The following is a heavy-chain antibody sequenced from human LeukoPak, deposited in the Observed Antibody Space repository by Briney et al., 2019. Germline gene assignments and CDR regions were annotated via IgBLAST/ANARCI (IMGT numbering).Heavy chain of an antibody. V-gene: IGHV3-30*03. CDR1: GFTFSSYG. CDR2: ISYDGSNK. D-gene: IGHD6-13*01. CDR3: ASGRHSSSWYLEFGY. J-gene: IGHJ4*02. Sequence: GRSLRLSCAASGFTFSSYGMHWVRQAPGTGLEWVAVISYDGSNKYYADSVKGRFTISRDNSKNTLYLQMNSRRAEDTAVYYCASGRHSSSWYLEFGYWGQGTLVTVSS.